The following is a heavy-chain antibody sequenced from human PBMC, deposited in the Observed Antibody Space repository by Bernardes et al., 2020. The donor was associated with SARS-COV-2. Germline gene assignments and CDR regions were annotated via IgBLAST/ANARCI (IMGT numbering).Heavy chain of an antibody. CDR2: IYYSGTT. J-gene: IGHJ6*02. CDR3: ARDVKSDYYYYGMDV. CDR1: GGSIGSGGYY. Sequence: SETLSLTCTVSGGSIGSGGYYWSWIRQHPGKGLEWIGHIYYSGTTYYNPSLKSRIAISVDTSKKQFSLRLSSVTAADTAVYYCARDVKSDYYYYGMDVWGQGTTVTVSS. V-gene: IGHV4-31*03.